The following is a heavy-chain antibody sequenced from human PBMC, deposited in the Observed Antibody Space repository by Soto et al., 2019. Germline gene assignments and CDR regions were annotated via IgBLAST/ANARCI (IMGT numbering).Heavy chain of an antibody. CDR3: ARAHGSSWYNWFDP. Sequence: ASVKVSCKVSGYTLTELSMHWVRQAPGKGLEWMGGFDPEDGETIYAQKFQGRVTMTEDTSTDTAYMELSSLRSEDTAVYYCARAHGSSWYNWFDPWGQGTLVTVSS. J-gene: IGHJ5*02. CDR1: GYTLTELS. D-gene: IGHD6-19*01. CDR2: FDPEDGET. V-gene: IGHV1-24*01.